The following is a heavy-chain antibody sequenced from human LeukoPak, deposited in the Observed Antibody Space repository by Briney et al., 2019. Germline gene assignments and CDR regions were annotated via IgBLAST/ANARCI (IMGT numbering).Heavy chain of an antibody. J-gene: IGHJ3*02. D-gene: IGHD4-17*01. CDR3: ARAAYDYGDDDAFDI. V-gene: IGHV1-18*01. CDR1: GYTFTSYG. Sequence: GSSVKVSCKASGYTFTSYGISWVRQAPGQGLEGMGWISAYNGNTNYTQKLQRRVTMTTDTSTSTAYMELRSLRSDDTAVYYCARAAYDYGDDDAFDIWGQGTMVTVSS. CDR2: ISAYNGNT.